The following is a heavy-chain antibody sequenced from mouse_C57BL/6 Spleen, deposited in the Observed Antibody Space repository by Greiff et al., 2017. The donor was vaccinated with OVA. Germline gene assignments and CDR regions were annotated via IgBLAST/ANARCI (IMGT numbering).Heavy chain of an antibody. CDR1: GYTFTSYW. CDR2: INPSNGGT. CDR3: AREGNLKYYFDY. V-gene: IGHV1-53*01. Sequence: QVQLQQPGTDLVKPGASVKLSCKASGYTFTSYWMHWVKQRPGQGLEWIGNINPSNGGTNYNEKFKSKSTLTVDKSSSTAYMQLSSLTSEDSAVYDCAREGNLKYYFDYWGKGTTLTVSS. J-gene: IGHJ2*01.